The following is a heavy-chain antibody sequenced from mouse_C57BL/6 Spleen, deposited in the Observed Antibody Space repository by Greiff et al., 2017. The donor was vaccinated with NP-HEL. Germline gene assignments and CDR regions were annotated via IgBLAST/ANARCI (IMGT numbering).Heavy chain of an antibody. CDR1: GYTFTDYN. J-gene: IGHJ1*03. CDR2: INPNNGGT. D-gene: IGHD1-1*01. Sequence: EVKLMESGPELVKPGASVKIPCKASGYTFTDYNMDWVKQSHGKSLEWIGDINPNNGGTIYNQKFKGKATLTVDKSSSTAYMELRSLTSEDTAVYYCARSPLNYGSSDWYFDVWGTGTTVTVSS. V-gene: IGHV1-18*01. CDR3: ARSPLNYGSSDWYFDV.